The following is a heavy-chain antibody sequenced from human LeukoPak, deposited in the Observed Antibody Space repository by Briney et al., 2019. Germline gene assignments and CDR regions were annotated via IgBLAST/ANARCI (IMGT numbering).Heavy chain of an antibody. CDR2: IYYSGST. CDR1: GGSLSSSSYY. D-gene: IGHD6-19*01. V-gene: IGHV4-39*07. J-gene: IGHJ4*02. CDR3: ARDPQQWLVEGGFDY. Sequence: SETLSLTCTVSGGSLSSSSYYWGWIRQPPGKGLEWIGSIYYSGSTYYNPSLKSRVSISVDTSKNQFSLKLSSVTAADTAVYYCARDPQQWLVEGGFDYWGQGTLVTVSS.